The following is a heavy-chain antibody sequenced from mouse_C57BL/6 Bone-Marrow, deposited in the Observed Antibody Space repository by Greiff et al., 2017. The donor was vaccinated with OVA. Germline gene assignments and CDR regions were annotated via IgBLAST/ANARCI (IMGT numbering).Heavy chain of an antibody. J-gene: IGHJ3*01. CDR1: GYTFTSYD. Sequence: VQVVESGPELVKPGASVKLSCKASGYTFTSYDINWVKQRPGQGLELIGWIYPSDGSTKYNEQFKGKATLTVDTSSSTAYRELHSLTSEDSAVYFCARRDYGSPWFAYWGQGTLVTVSA. CDR3: ARRDYGSPWFAY. V-gene: IGHV1-85*01. CDR2: IYPSDGST. D-gene: IGHD1-1*01.